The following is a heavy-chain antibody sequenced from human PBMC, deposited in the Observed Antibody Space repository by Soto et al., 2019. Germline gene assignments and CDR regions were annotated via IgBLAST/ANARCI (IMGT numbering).Heavy chain of an antibody. V-gene: IGHV3-30*04. D-gene: IGHD5-12*01. CDR1: GFTFSNYA. Sequence: QVQLVESGGGVVQPGRSLRLSCTASGFTFSNYAIHWVRQAPGKGLEWVALISYDGRDEYYADSVKGRFTISRDNSKNTLYLQMNSLRAEDTGMFYCARDSRTDGYTYDYFDYWGQGTLVTVSS. J-gene: IGHJ4*02. CDR3: ARDSRTDGYTYDYFDY. CDR2: ISYDGRDE.